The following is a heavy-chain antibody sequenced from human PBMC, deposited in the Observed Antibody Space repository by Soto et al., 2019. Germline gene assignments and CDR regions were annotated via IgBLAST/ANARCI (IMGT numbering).Heavy chain of an antibody. J-gene: IGHJ4*02. CDR2: INAGNGNT. CDR1: GYTFTGYA. V-gene: IGHV1-3*05. D-gene: IGHD6-19*01. CDR3: ARAVAVPADFDY. Sequence: QVQLLQSGAEEKKPGASVKGSCNASGYTFTGYAMHWVRQAPGQRLEWMGWINAGNGNTKYSQKFRGRVTITRDTSASTAFLELSSLRYEDTSVYYCARAVAVPADFDYWGKGTLVTVSA.